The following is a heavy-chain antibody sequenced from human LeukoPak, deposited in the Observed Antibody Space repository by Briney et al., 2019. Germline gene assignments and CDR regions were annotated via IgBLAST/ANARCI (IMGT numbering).Heavy chain of an antibody. V-gene: IGHV3-21*04. D-gene: IGHD3-3*01. J-gene: IGHJ4*02. CDR1: GFTFSSYS. Sequence: GGSLRLSCAASGFTFSSYSMNWVRQAPGKGLEWVSSISSSSSYIYYADSVKGRFTISRDNAKNSLYLQMNSLRAEDTARYYCARDRSFGVPGNYFDYWGQGTLVSVSS. CDR3: ARDRSFGVPGNYFDY. CDR2: ISSSSSYI.